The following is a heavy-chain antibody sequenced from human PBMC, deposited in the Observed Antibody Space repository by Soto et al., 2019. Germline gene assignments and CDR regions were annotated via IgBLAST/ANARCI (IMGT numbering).Heavy chain of an antibody. CDR2: SRSKGNNYET. D-gene: IGHD3-3*01. Sequence: EVQLVEAGGGLVQPGGSLKLSCTASGFTFSDTAIHWVRQASGTGLDWVGRSRSKGNNYETEYSESVKGRFVISRDDSRNTAYLQMDSLKTEDTALYYCARQCYYDFWSVDDALDVWGQGTMVAVSS. J-gene: IGHJ3*01. CDR1: GFTFSDTA. CDR3: ARQCYYDFWSVDDALDV. V-gene: IGHV3-73*02.